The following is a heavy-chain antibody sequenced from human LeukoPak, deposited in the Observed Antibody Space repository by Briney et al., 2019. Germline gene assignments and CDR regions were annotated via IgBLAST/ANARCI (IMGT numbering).Heavy chain of an antibody. Sequence: GGSLKLSCAASGFTFRASAMHWVRQASGKGLEWVGRIRSKAHNYATVYAVSVNGRFTFSRDDSKNTAYLQMNSLKTEDTAVYYCTTGTGHWGQGTLVTVSS. J-gene: IGHJ4*02. CDR3: TTGTGH. CDR1: GFTFRASA. V-gene: IGHV3-73*01. D-gene: IGHD1-1*01. CDR2: IRSKAHNYAT.